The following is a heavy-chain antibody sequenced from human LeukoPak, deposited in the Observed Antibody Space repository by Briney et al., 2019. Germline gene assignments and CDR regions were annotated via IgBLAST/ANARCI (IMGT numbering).Heavy chain of an antibody. CDR3: ATLLR. Sequence: PGGSLRLSCAASGFTFSDHYVDWVRQAPGKGLEWVGRTRNKANSYTTEYAASVKGRFTVSRDDSKNSLYLQMNSLKTEDTAVYYCATLLRWGQGTLVTVSS. CDR2: TRNKANSYTT. J-gene: IGHJ4*02. CDR1: GFTFSDHY. V-gene: IGHV3-72*01. D-gene: IGHD2/OR15-2a*01.